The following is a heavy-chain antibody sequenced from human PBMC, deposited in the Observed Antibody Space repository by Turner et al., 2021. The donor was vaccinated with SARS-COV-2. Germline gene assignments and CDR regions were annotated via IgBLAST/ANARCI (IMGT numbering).Heavy chain of an antibody. J-gene: IGHJ3*02. CDR3: AKEGEIAVAGNAFDI. CDR1: GFTFDDYG. D-gene: IGHD6-19*01. Sequence: EVQLLESGGGLVQLGRSLRLSCASSGFTFDDYGMHWVRQAPGKGLEWVSGSSWNSGSIGYADSLKGRFTISRDNAKNSLYLQMNSLRAEDTALYYCAKEGEIAVAGNAFDIWGQGTMVTVSS. V-gene: IGHV3-9*01. CDR2: SSWNSGSI.